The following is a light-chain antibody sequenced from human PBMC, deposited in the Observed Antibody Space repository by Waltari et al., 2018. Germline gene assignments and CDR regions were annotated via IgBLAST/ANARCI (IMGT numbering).Light chain of an antibody. V-gene: IGLV2-14*01. Sequence: QSALTQPASVSGSPGQSITISCTGTSSDVGGYDYVSWYQHHPGKAPKFMIYDVNNRASGFSNRFSGSKSGNTASLTISGLQAEDEADYYCCSYTSSSTFVFGTGTKVSVL. CDR1: SSDVGGYDY. CDR2: DVN. CDR3: CSYTSSSTFV. J-gene: IGLJ1*01.